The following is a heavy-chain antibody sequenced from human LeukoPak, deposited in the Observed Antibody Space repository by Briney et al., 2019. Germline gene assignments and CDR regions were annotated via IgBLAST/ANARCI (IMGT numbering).Heavy chain of an antibody. CDR2: IYYSGST. CDR3: ARHVRDYYDSSGYDY. J-gene: IGHJ4*02. CDR1: GGSISSSSYY. V-gene: IGHV4-39*01. D-gene: IGHD3-22*01. Sequence: SETLSLTCTVSGGSISSSSYYWGWIRQPPGKGLEWIGCIYYSGSTYYNPSLKSRVTISVDTSKNQFSLKLSSVTAADTAVYYCARHVRDYYDSSGYDYWGPGTLVTVSS.